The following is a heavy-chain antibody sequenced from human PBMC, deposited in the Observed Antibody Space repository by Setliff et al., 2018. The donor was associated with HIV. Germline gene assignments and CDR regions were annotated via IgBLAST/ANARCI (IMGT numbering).Heavy chain of an antibody. CDR1: GYTFINYD. V-gene: IGHV1-8*02. J-gene: IGHJ4*02. CDR2: MNPDSGNT. D-gene: IGHD2-15*01. Sequence: ASVKVSCKASGYTFINYDIYWVRQTTGQGLEWMGWMNPDSGNTGYAQKFQGRVTMARNTSISTAYMELSSLRSDDTAVYYCARGLPDCSGGNCYPYRFDYWGQGTLVTVSS. CDR3: ARGLPDCSGGNCYPYRFDY.